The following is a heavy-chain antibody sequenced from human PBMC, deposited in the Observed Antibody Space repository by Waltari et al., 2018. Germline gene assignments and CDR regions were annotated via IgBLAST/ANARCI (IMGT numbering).Heavy chain of an antibody. J-gene: IGHJ3*02. CDR3: ARDLAPYSSSLDAFDI. V-gene: IGHV1-2*06. D-gene: IGHD6-6*01. Sequence: QVQLVQSGAEVKKPGASVKVSCKASGYTFTGYYMHWVRQAPGQGLEWMGRINPNSGGTNYAQKFQGRVTMTRDTSISTAYMELSRLRSDDTAVYYCARDLAPYSSSLDAFDIWGQGTMVTVSS. CDR2: INPNSGGT. CDR1: GYTFTGYY.